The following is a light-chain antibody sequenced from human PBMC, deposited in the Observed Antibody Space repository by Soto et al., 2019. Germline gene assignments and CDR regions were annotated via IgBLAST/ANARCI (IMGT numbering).Light chain of an antibody. CDR3: QDSTFHSNP. V-gene: IGKV1-5*03. Sequence: STSTLSGSVGDRVTITCLSSNTINSWLSWYQQKPGKTPKLLIYKASTLKSVVRSRFSGCGSGTEFTLTILWLQADDFAPYYCQDSTFHSNPFGQ. CDR1: NTINSW. J-gene: IGKJ5*01. CDR2: KAS.